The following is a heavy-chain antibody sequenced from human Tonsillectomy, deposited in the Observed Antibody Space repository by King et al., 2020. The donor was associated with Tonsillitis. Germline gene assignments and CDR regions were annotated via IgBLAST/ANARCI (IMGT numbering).Heavy chain of an antibody. Sequence: VQLVESGGGVVQPGRSLRLSCAASGFTFSSYGMHWVRQAPGKGLEWGAVISYAGNNKYNAGSVKGRFTISRDNSKNTLYLQMNSLRGEDTAVYYCAKGHSSGWFYFDSWGQGTLVTVSS. D-gene: IGHD6-19*01. V-gene: IGHV3-30*18. CDR3: AKGHSSGWFYFDS. CDR1: GFTFSSYG. J-gene: IGHJ4*02. CDR2: ISYAGNNK.